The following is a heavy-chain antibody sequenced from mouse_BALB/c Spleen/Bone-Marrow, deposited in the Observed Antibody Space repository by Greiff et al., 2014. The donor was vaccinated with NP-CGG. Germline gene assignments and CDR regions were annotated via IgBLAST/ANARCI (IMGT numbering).Heavy chain of an antibody. CDR3: ARSQFYGSDFDY. V-gene: IGHV5-17*02. CDR1: GFTFSNFG. J-gene: IGHJ2*01. CDR2: ISTGGTII. D-gene: IGHD2-1*01. Sequence: VQLVQSGGGLVQPGGSRKLSCAASGFTFSNFGMHWVRQAPEKGLEWVAFISTGGTIIYYADTVKGRFTISRDNPKNTLFLQMTSLRSEDTAIYFCARSQFYGSDFDYWGQGTTLTVSS.